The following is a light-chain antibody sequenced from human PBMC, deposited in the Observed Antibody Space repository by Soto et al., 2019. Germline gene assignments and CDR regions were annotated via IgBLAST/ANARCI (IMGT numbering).Light chain of an antibody. CDR1: QSVRTSD. CDR2: GAF. J-gene: IGKJ2*01. V-gene: IGKV3-20*01. Sequence: EVVLTQSPGTLSLSPGERATLSCRASQSVRTSDVTWYQHQPGQAPRLLIYGAFNRATDIPDRFSGSGSGTDITRPISRLEAEDVAVYYCQHWGNSRYIFGQGTRLEIK. CDR3: QHWGNSRYI.